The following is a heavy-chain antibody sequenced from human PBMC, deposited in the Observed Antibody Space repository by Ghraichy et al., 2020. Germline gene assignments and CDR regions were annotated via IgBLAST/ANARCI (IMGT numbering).Heavy chain of an antibody. V-gene: IGHV3-23*01. D-gene: IGHD3-10*01. CDR1: GFTFSSYA. CDR2: ISGTGGAT. Sequence: GESLRLSCAASGFTFSSYAMTWVRQAPGKGLEWVSAISGTGGATFYADSVKGRFTISRDNSKNTLYLQMNSLRAEDMAVYYCAKARGPNYFDYWGQGTLLTVSS. J-gene: IGHJ4*02. CDR3: AKARGPNYFDY.